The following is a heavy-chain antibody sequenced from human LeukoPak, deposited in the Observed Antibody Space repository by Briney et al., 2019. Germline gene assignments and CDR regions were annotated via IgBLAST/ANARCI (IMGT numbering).Heavy chain of an antibody. D-gene: IGHD6-13*01. Sequence: SMKVSCKASGGTFSSYAISWVRQAPGQGLEWMGRIIPILGIANYAQKFQGRVTITADKSTSTAYMELSSLRSEDTAVYYCARGALVLNWFDPWGQGTLVTVSS. CDR1: GGTFSSYA. CDR3: ARGALVLNWFDP. CDR2: IIPILGIA. V-gene: IGHV1-69*04. J-gene: IGHJ5*02.